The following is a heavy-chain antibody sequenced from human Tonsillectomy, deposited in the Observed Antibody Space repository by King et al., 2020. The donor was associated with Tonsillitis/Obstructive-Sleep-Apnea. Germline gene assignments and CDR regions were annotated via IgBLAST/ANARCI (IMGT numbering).Heavy chain of an antibody. D-gene: IGHD3-9*01. CDR1: GFTFSDYY. V-gene: IGHV3-11*01. CDR2: ISSGDSVK. Sequence: VQLVESGGGLVKPGGSLRLSCAASGFTFSDYYMSWIRQAPGKGLEWVSYISSGDSVKYYADSVKGRFTISRDNAKNSLYLQMNSLRAEDTAVYYCARTRTYYDGLTCYSPSDFDYWGQGTLVTVSS. J-gene: IGHJ4*02. CDR3: ARTRTYYDGLTCYSPSDFDY.